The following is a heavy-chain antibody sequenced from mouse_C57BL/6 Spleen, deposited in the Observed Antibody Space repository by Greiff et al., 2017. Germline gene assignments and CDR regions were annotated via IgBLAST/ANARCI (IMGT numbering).Heavy chain of an antibody. Sequence: QVQLQQPGAELVMPGASVKLSCKASGYTFTSYWMHWVKQRPGQGLEWIGEIDPSDSYTNYNQEFKGKSTLTVDKSSSTAYMQLSSLTSEDSAVYYCARYGNYYAMDYWGQGTSVTVSS. J-gene: IGHJ4*01. V-gene: IGHV1-69*01. CDR3: ARYGNYYAMDY. CDR1: GYTFTSYW. D-gene: IGHD2-1*01. CDR2: IDPSDSYT.